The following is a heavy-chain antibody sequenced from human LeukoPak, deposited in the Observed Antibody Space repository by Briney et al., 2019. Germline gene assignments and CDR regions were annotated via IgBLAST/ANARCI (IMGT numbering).Heavy chain of an antibody. Sequence: SETLSLTCSVSGDSVSRSDSYWDWMRQPPGKGLEWIGTIYYSGRTYYSPSLKSRVTMSVDPSNNQFSLTLRPVTAADTAVYYCARRRYYDGSGYLEWGQGTLLSVSS. D-gene: IGHD3-22*01. CDR3: ARRRYYDGSGYLE. V-gene: IGHV4-39*01. J-gene: IGHJ1*01. CDR1: GDSVSRSDSY. CDR2: IYYSGRT.